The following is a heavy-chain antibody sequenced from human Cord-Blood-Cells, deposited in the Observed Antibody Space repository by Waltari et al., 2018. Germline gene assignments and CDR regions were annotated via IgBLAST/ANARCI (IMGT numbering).Heavy chain of an antibody. CDR3: ASSDYDILTGGLGYFDY. CDR1: GGSISSYY. D-gene: IGHD3-9*01. Sequence: QVQLQESGPGLVKPSETLSLTCTVSGGSISSYYWSWIRQPARKGLEWIGRIYTRGSTNYNPSLKSRVTMSVDTSKNQFALKLSSVTAADTAVYYCASSDYDILTGGLGYFDYWGQGTLVTVSS. V-gene: IGHV4-4*07. J-gene: IGHJ4*02. CDR2: IYTRGST.